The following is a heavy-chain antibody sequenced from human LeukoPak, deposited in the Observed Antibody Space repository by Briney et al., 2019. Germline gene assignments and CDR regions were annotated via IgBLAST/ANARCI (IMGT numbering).Heavy chain of an antibody. V-gene: IGHV4-59*01. CDR3: ARDASGGDYVDY. D-gene: IGHD4-17*01. Sequence: SETLSLTCTVYGGSISSYYWSWIRQPPGKGLEWIGYIYYSGSTNYNPSLKSRVTISVDTSKNQFSLKLSSVTAADTAVYYCARDASGGDYVDYWGQGTLVTVSS. CDR1: GGSISSYY. CDR2: IYYSGST. J-gene: IGHJ4*02.